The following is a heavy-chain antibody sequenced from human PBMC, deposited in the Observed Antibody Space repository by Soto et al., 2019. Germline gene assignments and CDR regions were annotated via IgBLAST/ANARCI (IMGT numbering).Heavy chain of an antibody. CDR1: GGSFSGYY. J-gene: IGHJ4*02. D-gene: IGHD2-21*01. CDR2: INHSGST. Sequence: QVKLQQWCAGLLKPSETLSLTCAVYGGSFSGYYWSWIRQPPGKGLEGIGEINHSGSTNYNPSLKSRVTISVDTSKNQFSLKLSSVTAADTAVYYCARGPYGGAPTDYWGQGTLVTVSS. V-gene: IGHV4-34*01. CDR3: ARGPYGGAPTDY.